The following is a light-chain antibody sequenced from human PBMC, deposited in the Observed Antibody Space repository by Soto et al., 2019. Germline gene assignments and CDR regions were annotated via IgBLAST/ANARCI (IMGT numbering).Light chain of an antibody. CDR1: ESVSSN. CDR2: GAS. J-gene: IGKJ4*01. CDR3: QQYYDWPSLT. Sequence: HGERATHSCRASESVSSNLAWYQQKPGQAPRLLIYGASTRATGIPPRFSGSGSGTEFTLSISSLQSTDYAVYYCQQYYDWPSLTFGGGPKVDIK. V-gene: IGKV3-15*01.